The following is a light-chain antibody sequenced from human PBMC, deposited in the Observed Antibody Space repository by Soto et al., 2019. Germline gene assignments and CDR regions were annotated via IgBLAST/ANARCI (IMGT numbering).Light chain of an antibody. J-gene: IGKJ1*01. V-gene: IGKV3-15*01. CDR2: GAS. CDR3: QQYNDWPRT. Sequence: IVMTQSPATLSVSPGERATLSCRVSQSVSRNLAWYQQRPGQAPRLLIYGASTRATAIPARFSGSGSGTEFTLTISSLQSEDFAVYYCQQYNDWPRTFGQGTKV. CDR1: QSVSRN.